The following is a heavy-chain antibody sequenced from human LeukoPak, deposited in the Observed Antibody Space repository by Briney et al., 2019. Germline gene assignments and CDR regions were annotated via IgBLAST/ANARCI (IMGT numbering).Heavy chain of an antibody. CDR3: ASPGYYYYGMDV. CDR1: GCTFTSYD. J-gene: IGHJ6*02. Sequence: ASVKVSCKASGCTFTSYDINWVRQATGQGLEWMGWMNPNSGNTGYAQKFQGRVTMTRNTSISTAYMELSSLRSEDTAVYYCASPGYYYYGMDVWGQGTTVTVSS. D-gene: IGHD3-10*01. V-gene: IGHV1-8*01. CDR2: MNPNSGNT.